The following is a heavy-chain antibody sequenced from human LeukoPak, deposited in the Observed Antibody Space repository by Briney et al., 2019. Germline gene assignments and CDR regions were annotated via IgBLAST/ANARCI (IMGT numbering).Heavy chain of an antibody. CDR3: AGDRLPVVDAHLDAFDI. J-gene: IGHJ3*02. CDR2: INPNSGGT. D-gene: IGHD2-15*01. V-gene: IGHV1-2*02. CDR1: GGTFSSYA. Sequence: GASVKVSCKASGGTFSSYAISWVRQAPGQGLEWMGWINPNSGGTNYAQKFQGRVTMTGDPSISTAYMEVSRLRSDDTAVYYCAGDRLPVVDAHLDAFDIWGQGTMVTVSS.